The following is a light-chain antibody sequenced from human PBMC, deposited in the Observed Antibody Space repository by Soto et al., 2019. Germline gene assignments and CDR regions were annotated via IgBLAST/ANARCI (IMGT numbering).Light chain of an antibody. CDR2: GAS. J-gene: IGKJ1*01. V-gene: IGKV3-20*01. Sequence: EIVLTQSPGTLSLSPGERATLSCRASQSVSNNYLAWYQQQTGQAPRLLIYGASNRVTGIPDRFSGSGPGTDFTLIISRREPEDFAVYYCRQYGSSGTFGQGTKVEIK. CDR1: QSVSNNY. CDR3: RQYGSSGT.